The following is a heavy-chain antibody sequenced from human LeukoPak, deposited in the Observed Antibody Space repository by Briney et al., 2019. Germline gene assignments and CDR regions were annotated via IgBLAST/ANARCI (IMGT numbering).Heavy chain of an antibody. D-gene: IGHD3-10*01. CDR2: ISGSGNKT. CDR1: GFTFSHFA. V-gene: IGHV3-23*01. CDR3: ANPKRVGIAPFDD. Sequence: PGGSLRLSCAASGFTFSHFAMSWVRQAPGKGLHWVSTISGSGNKTYDADSVKGRFTISRDNSKNTLYLQMTGLRAEDTAVYYCANPKRVGIAPFDDWGQGSLVTVSS. J-gene: IGHJ4*02.